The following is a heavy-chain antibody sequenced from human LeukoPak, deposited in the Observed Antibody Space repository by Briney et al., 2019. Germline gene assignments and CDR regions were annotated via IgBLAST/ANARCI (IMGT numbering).Heavy chain of an antibody. CDR2: INPNSGGT. V-gene: IGHV1-2*02. CDR1: GYTFTSYY. J-gene: IGHJ4*02. D-gene: IGHD4-23*01. CDR3: ARGSDHGGNFGD. Sequence: ASAKVSCKASGYTFTSYYMHWVRQAPGQGLEWMGWINPNSGGTNYAQKFQGRVTMTRDTSISTAYMELSRLRSDDTAVYYCARGSDHGGNFGDWGQGTLVTVSS.